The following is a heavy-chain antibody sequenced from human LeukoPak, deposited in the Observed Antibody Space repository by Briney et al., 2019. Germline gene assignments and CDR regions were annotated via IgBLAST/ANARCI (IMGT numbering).Heavy chain of an antibody. Sequence: SETLSLTCTVSGGSISSSSYYWGWIRQPPGKGLEWIGSIYYSGSTYYNPSLKSRVTISVDTSKNQFSLKLSSVTAADTAVYYCARLMGYYDSGDYPDCFDYWGQGTLVTVSS. CDR2: IYYSGST. V-gene: IGHV4-39*01. CDR3: ARLMGYYDSGDYPDCFDY. CDR1: GGSISSSSYY. J-gene: IGHJ4*02. D-gene: IGHD3-22*01.